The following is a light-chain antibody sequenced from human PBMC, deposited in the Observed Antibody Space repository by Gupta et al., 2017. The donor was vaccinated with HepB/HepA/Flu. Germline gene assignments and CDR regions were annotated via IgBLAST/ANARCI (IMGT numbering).Light chain of an antibody. V-gene: IGLV2-8*01. J-gene: IGLJ3*02. CDR3: CSYAGSNNVV. CDR1: SSDVGAYDY. Sequence: SALTQPPSASGSPGQSVPISCTGTSSDVGAYDYVSWYQQHPGRAPNLIIDEVSRRPSGVPDHFACSKSGNTASLTVFVLQTEDEADYYCCSYAGSNNVVFGGGTKLTVL. CDR2: EVS.